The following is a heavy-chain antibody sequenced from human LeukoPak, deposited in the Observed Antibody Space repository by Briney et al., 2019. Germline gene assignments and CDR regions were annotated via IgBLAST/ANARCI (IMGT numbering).Heavy chain of an antibody. D-gene: IGHD3-10*01. CDR2: VIPILGIA. Sequence: SVKVSCKASGGTFSSYAISWVRQAPGQGLEWMGRVIPILGIANYAQKFQGRVTITADKSTSTAYMELSSLRSGDTAVYYCASYGSGSPWGQGTLVTVSS. V-gene: IGHV1-69*04. J-gene: IGHJ5*02. CDR1: GGTFSSYA. CDR3: ASYGSGSP.